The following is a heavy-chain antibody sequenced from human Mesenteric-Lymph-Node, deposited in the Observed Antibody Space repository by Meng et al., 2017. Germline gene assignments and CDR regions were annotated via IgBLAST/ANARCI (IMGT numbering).Heavy chain of an antibody. V-gene: IGHV7-4-1*02. D-gene: IGHD3-10*01. CDR2: INTNTGNP. Sequence: QVQLGQTGSELKKPGASGKVSCKASGYTFTSYAMNWVRQAPGQGLEWMGWINTNTGNPTYAQGFTGRFVFSLDTSVSTAYLQISSLKTEDTAMYYCARREAGLGELLKYWGQGTLVTVSS. J-gene: IGHJ4*02. CDR1: GYTFTSYA. CDR3: ARREAGLGELLKY.